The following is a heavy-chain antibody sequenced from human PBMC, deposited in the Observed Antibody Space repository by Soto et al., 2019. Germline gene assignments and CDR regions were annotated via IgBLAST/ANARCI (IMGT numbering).Heavy chain of an antibody. CDR3: ARGQVVAAQH. D-gene: IGHD2-15*01. V-gene: IGHV4-30-2*01. CDR1: GGSISSGYS. Sequence: SETLSLTCAVSGGSISSGYSWSWIRQPPGKGLEWIGYIYHSGSTYYNPSLKSRVTISVDRSKNQFSLKLSSVTAADTAVYYCARGQVVAAQHWGQGTLVTVSS. CDR2: IYHSGST. J-gene: IGHJ4*02.